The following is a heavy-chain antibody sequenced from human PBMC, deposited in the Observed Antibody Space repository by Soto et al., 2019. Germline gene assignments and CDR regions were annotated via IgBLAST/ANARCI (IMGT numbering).Heavy chain of an antibody. J-gene: IGHJ4*02. Sequence: EVQLVEPGGGRVKPGESLRLSCAASGFTFNRYNINWVRQAPGKGLEWVSSISGGGRYISYADSVKGRFTISRDNAENSAYLQLNSLRVEDTAVYYGARDFAAYDLHGEFDYWGPGTLVTVSS. CDR1: GFTFNRYN. D-gene: IGHD3-10*01. V-gene: IGHV3-21*02. CDR2: ISGGGRYI. CDR3: ARDFAAYDLHGEFDY.